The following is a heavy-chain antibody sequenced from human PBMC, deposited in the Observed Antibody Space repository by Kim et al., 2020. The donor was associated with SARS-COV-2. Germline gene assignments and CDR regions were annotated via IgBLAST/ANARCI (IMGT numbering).Heavy chain of an antibody. Sequence: SETLSLTCTVSGGSISSYYWSWIRQPPGKGLEWIGYIYYSGSTNYNPSLKSRVTISVDTSKNQFSLKLSSVTAADTAVYYCARHRHYYDSSGYYSASRRQERPYYFDYWGQGTLVTVSS. D-gene: IGHD3-22*01. J-gene: IGHJ4*02. CDR1: GGSISSYY. CDR2: IYYSGST. V-gene: IGHV4-59*08. CDR3: ARHRHYYDSSGYYSASRRQERPYYFDY.